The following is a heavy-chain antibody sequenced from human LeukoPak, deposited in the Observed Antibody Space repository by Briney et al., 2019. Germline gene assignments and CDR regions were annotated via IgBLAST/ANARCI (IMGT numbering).Heavy chain of an antibody. V-gene: IGHV4-59*11. CDR3: ARASGDY. Sequence: SETLSLTCTVSGDSITDRYWSWIRQPPGKRPEWIGYMEYNGDTKYNPSLKSRVIISVDTSKNQFSLEVSAVTAADTAVYYCARASGDYWGQGTLVTVSS. D-gene: IGHD3-10*01. J-gene: IGHJ4*02. CDR2: MEYNGDT. CDR1: GDSITDRY.